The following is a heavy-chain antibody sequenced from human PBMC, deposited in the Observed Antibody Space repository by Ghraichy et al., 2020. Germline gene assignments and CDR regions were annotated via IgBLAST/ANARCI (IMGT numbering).Heavy chain of an antibody. D-gene: IGHD2-2*01. CDR3: AKLFPRIVVVPAAGMDV. V-gene: IGHV3-23*01. CDR2: ISGSGGST. J-gene: IGHJ6*02. Sequence: GPLRLSCAASRFNFSNYAMTWVRQAPGKGLEWVSAISGSGGSTYYADSGKGRFTISRDNSKNTLYLQMNSLRAEDTAVYYCAKLFPRIVVVPAAGMDVWGQGTTVTVSS. CDR1: RFNFSNYA.